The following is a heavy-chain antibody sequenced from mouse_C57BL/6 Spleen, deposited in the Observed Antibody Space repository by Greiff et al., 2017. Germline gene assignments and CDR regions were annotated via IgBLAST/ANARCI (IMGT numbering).Heavy chain of an antibody. V-gene: IGHV1-4*01. J-gene: IGHJ4*01. D-gene: IGHD6-1*01. CDR1: GYTFTSYT. CDR3: ARSSLYYALDY. Sequence: VQLQQPGAELVRPGASVKMSCKASGYTFTSYTMHWVKQRPGQGLEWIGYINPSSGYTKYNQKFKDKATLTADKSSSTAYMQLSSLTSEDSAVYYCARSSLYYALDYWGQGTSVTVSS. CDR2: INPSSGYT.